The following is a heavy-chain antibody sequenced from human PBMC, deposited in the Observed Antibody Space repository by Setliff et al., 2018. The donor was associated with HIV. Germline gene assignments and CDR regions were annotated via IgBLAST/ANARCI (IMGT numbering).Heavy chain of an antibody. CDR2: VFYHGTV. D-gene: IGHD2-21*02. CDR1: GVSVNNGYY. CDR3: GHQSDVTAVVDY. V-gene: IGHV4-31*03. Sequence: SETLSLTCSVSGVSVNNGYYWTWIRQRPGQGLEWLGYVFYHGTVSYNPSLKSRLTIVVDKPTNKVSLKLTSVTAADTGTYYCGHQSDVTAVVDYWGQGTQVTVSS. J-gene: IGHJ4*02.